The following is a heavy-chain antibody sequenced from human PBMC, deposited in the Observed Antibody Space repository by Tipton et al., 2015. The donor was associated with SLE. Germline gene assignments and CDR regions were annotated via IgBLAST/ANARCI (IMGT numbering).Heavy chain of an antibody. CDR2: ISYDGSNK. Sequence: SLRLSCAASGFTFSSYAMHWVRQAPGKGLEWVAVISYDGSNKYYADSVKGRFTISRDNSKNTLYLQMNSLRAEDTAVYYCARGSFQLVVLYNWFDPWGQGTLVTVSS. D-gene: IGHD6-6*01. V-gene: IGHV3-30-3*01. J-gene: IGHJ5*02. CDR3: ARGSFQLVVLYNWFDP. CDR1: GFTFSSYA.